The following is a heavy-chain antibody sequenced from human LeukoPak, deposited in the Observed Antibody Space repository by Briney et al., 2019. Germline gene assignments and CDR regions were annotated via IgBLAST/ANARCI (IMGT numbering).Heavy chain of an antibody. D-gene: IGHD3-16*02. CDR3: ARDERSYDYVWGSYRLTPIDY. Sequence: KAGGSLRLSCAASGFTFSSYSMNWVRQAPGKGLEWVSSISSSSSYIYYADSVKGRFTISRDNAKNSLYLQMNSLRAEDTAVYYCARDERSYDYVWGSYRLTPIDYWGQGTLVTVSS. V-gene: IGHV3-21*01. CDR2: ISSSSSYI. J-gene: IGHJ4*02. CDR1: GFTFSSYS.